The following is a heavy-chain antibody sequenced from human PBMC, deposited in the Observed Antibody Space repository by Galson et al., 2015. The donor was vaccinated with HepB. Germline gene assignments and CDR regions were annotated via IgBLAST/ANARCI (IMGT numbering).Heavy chain of an antibody. Sequence: SLRLSCAASGFTFSVSAMHWVRQASGKGLEWVGHIRGKGYNYATAYAASVKGRFTISRDNSKNTTYLQMNSLTTEDTAVYYCTRLSDYVWGSYRQYYFDYWGQGTLVTVSS. CDR3: TRLSDYVWGSYRQYYFDY. J-gene: IGHJ4*02. CDR2: IRGKGYNYAT. CDR1: GFTFSVSA. D-gene: IGHD3-16*02. V-gene: IGHV3-73*01.